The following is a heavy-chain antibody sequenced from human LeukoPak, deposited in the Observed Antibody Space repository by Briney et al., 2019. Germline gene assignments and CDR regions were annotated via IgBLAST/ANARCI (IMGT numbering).Heavy chain of an antibody. CDR3: AKDDAWGRYQD. CDR1: GFTFSSYG. D-gene: IGHD3-16*01. Sequence: GGSLRLSCAAAGFTFSSYGMNWVRQAPGKGLEWVSGIRGNGVTTYYADSVKGRFTISRDNSKNTLYLQMSSLGAEDTAVYFCAKDDAWGRYQDWGQGTLVTVSS. CDR2: IRGNGVTT. V-gene: IGHV3-23*01. J-gene: IGHJ1*01.